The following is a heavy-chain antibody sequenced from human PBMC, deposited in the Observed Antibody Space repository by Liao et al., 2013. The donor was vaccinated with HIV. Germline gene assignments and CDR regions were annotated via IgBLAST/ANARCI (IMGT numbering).Heavy chain of an antibody. D-gene: IGHD1-26*01. V-gene: IGHV4-34*01. Sequence: QVQLQQWGAGLLKPSETLSLTCAVYGGSFSGYYWSWIRQPPGKGLEWIGEIDHSGSTNYNPSLKSRVTMSVDTSKNQFALKLTSVTAADTAVYYCARVSASHYRSGDYWGQGTLVTVSS. J-gene: IGHJ4*02. CDR1: GGSFSGYY. CDR3: ARVSASHYRSGDY. CDR2: IDHSGST.